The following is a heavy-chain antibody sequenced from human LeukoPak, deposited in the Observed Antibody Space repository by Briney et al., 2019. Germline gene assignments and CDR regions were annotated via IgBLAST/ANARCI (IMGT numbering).Heavy chain of an antibody. CDR2: INSDGSST. V-gene: IGHV3-74*01. CDR3: ARDLAYSRLDY. Sequence: GGSLRLSCAASGFTFSSYWMHWVRQAPGKGLVWVSRINSDGSSTSYADSVKGRFTISRDNAENSLYLQMNSLRVEDTAFYYCARDLAYSRLDYWGQGMLVTVSS. CDR1: GFTFSSYW. J-gene: IGHJ4*02. D-gene: IGHD5-18*01.